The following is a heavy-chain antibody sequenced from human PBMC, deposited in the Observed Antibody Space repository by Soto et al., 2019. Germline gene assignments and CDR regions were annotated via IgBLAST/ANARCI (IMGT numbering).Heavy chain of an antibody. V-gene: IGHV3-15*07. D-gene: IGHD3-3*01. CDR2: IKSKIDGGTV. J-gene: IGHJ3*02. CDR1: GFIFSRAW. Sequence: GGSLRLSCAASGFIFSRAWMNWIRQAPGKGLQWVGRIKSKIDGGTVEYAAPVKGRFAISRDDSRDMLYLQMDNLSTEDTAMFYCTTDFFADEDAFDIWGQGTMVTVSS. CDR3: TTDFFADEDAFDI.